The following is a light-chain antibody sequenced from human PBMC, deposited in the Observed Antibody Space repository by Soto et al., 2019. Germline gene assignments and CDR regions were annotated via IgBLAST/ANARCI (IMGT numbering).Light chain of an antibody. Sequence: EIVLTQSPGTLSLSPGERATLSCRASQSVNSNYLAWDQQKPGQVPRPLIYGASIRAAGVPDRLSGSGSGTDFTLTISRLEPEDYAVYYCQQYGTSPHTFGQGTKLEIK. CDR1: QSVNSNY. J-gene: IGKJ2*01. CDR2: GAS. V-gene: IGKV3-20*01. CDR3: QQYGTSPHT.